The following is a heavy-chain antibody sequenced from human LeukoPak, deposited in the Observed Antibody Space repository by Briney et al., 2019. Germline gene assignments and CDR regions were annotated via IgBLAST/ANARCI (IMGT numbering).Heavy chain of an antibody. V-gene: IGHV4-28*05. D-gene: IGHD2-2*01. J-gene: IGHJ5*02. CDR2: MSYSGSV. CDR3: ARKEHCSTASCYGFDP. Sequence: SETLSLTCAVSGSSISSDNWWGWIRQPPGKGLEWIGYMSYSGSVYYDPSLKSRVTMSVDTSKNQFSLKLTSVTVVDTAMYYCARKEHCSTASCYGFDPWGQGTLVTVSS. CDR1: GSSISSDNW.